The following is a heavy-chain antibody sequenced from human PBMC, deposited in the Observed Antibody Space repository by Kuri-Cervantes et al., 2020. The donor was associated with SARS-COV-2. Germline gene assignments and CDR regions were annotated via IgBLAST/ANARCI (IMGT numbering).Heavy chain of an antibody. CDR3: AKDRPDTADWYFDL. J-gene: IGHJ2*01. V-gene: IGHV3-30*02. CDR2: IRYDGSNK. CDR1: GFTFSSYG. Sequence: GESLKISCAASGFTFSSYGMHWVRQAPGKGLVWVAFIRYDGSNKYYADSVKGRFTISRDNSKNTLYLQMNSLRAEDTAVYYCAKDRPDTADWYFDLWGRGTLVTVSS. D-gene: IGHD5-18*01.